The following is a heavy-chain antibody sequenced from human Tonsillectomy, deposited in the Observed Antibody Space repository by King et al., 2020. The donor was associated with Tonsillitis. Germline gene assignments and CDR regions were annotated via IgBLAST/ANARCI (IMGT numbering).Heavy chain of an antibody. V-gene: IGHV3-30-3*01. CDR2: ISYEGSNK. J-gene: IGHJ6*02. D-gene: IGHD4-17*01. CDR3: ARRDGALDYYYYGLDV. Sequence: QLVQSGGGVVQPGRSLRLSCAASGVTFSNYAMHWVRQAPGKGLEWVAGISYEGSNKYYADSVKGRFTISRDNSKKTLHLQMNSLRAEETAVYYCARRDGALDYYYYGLDVWGQGTTVAVSS. CDR1: GVTFSNYA.